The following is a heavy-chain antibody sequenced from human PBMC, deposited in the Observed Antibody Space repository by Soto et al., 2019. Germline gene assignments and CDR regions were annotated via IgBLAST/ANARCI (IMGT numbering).Heavy chain of an antibody. D-gene: IGHD3-16*01. CDR2: IYHSGRT. CDR3: ARVSGGDWFDP. CDR1: GGSISSGGYS. V-gene: IGHV4-30-2*01. Sequence: QLQLQESGSGLVKTSQTLSLTCAVSGGSISSGGYSWSWIRQPPGKGLEWIGYIYHSGRTYYNPSLKSRVTIPVDRAKNQCSLKLSSVTAADTAVYYCARVSGGDWFDPWGQGTLVTVSS. J-gene: IGHJ5*02.